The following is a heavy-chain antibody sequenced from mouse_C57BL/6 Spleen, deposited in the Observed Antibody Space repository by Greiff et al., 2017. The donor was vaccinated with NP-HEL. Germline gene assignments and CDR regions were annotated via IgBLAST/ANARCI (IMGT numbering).Heavy chain of an antibody. CDR3: ARSYYYGSSPYAMDY. CDR1: GYSITSGYY. CDR2: ISYAGSN. Sequence: ESGPGLVKPSQSLSLTCSVTGYSITSGYYWNWIRQFPGNKLEWMGYISYAGSNNYNPSLKNRISITRDTSKNQFFLKLNSVTTEDTATYYCARSYYYGSSPYAMDYWGQGTSVTVSS. J-gene: IGHJ4*01. V-gene: IGHV3-6*01. D-gene: IGHD1-1*01.